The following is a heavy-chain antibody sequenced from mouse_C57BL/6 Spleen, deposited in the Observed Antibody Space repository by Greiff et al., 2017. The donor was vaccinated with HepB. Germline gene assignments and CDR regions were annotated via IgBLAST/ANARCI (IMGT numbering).Heavy chain of an antibody. CDR3: ARGDYYGNFYAMDY. CDR1: GYTFTSYW. D-gene: IGHD2-1*01. J-gene: IGHJ4*01. V-gene: IGHV1-64*01. Sequence: QVHVKQPGAELVKPGASVKLSCKASGYTFTSYWMHWVKQRPGQGLEWIGMIHPNSGSTNYNEKFKSKATLTVDKSSSTAYMQLSSLTSEDSAVYYCARGDYYGNFYAMDYWGQGTSVTVSS. CDR2: IHPNSGST.